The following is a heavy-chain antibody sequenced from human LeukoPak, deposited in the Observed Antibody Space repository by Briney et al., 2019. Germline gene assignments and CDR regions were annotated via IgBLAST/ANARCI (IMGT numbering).Heavy chain of an antibody. J-gene: IGHJ4*02. Sequence: GGSLRLSCAASGFTFSSYAMHWVRQAPGKGLDWVAVMSSDGSNKYYADSVKGRFTISRDNAKNSLFLQMDSLRVEDTAVYFCARDDPYFFDYWGQGTLVTVSS. CDR3: ARDDPYFFDY. CDR2: MSSDGSNK. V-gene: IGHV3-30-3*01. CDR1: GFTFSSYA.